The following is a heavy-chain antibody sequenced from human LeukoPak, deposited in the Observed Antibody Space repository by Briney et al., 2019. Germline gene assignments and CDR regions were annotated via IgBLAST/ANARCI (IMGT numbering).Heavy chain of an antibody. J-gene: IGHJ4*02. V-gene: IGHV3-30*03. CDR3: ARASSSYFYYFDY. CDR2: ISYDATDK. Sequence: GRSLRLSCAASGFTFSSYGMHWVRQAPGKGLEWVAVISYDATDKYYADSVKGRFTLSRDNSKNTLYLQTNTLRAEDTAVYYCARASSSYFYYFDYWGQGTLVTVSS. CDR1: GFTFSSYG. D-gene: IGHD6-13*01.